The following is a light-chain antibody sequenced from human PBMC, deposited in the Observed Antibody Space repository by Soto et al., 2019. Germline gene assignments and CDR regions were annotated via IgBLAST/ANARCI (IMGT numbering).Light chain of an antibody. Sequence: QSVLTQPPSASGSPGQSVTISCTGTSSDVGGYNYVSWYQQHPGKAPKLIIYEVRERPSGVPDRFSGSKSGNTASLTVSGLQAEDEADYYCSSYTSTSHNYVFGTGTKLTVL. CDR3: SSYTSTSHNYV. V-gene: IGLV2-8*01. CDR2: EVR. J-gene: IGLJ1*01. CDR1: SSDVGGYNY.